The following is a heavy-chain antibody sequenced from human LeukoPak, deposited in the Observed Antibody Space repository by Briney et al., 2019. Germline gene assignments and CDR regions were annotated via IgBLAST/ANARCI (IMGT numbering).Heavy chain of an antibody. Sequence: ASVKVSCKVSGYTLTELSMHWVRQATGQGLEWMGWMNPNSGNTGYAQKFQGRVTMTRNTSISTAYMELSSLRSEDTAVYYCARVYVSTDYWGQGTLVTVSS. CDR1: GYTLTELS. CDR2: MNPNSGNT. CDR3: ARVYVSTDY. D-gene: IGHD2-8*01. J-gene: IGHJ4*02. V-gene: IGHV1-8*01.